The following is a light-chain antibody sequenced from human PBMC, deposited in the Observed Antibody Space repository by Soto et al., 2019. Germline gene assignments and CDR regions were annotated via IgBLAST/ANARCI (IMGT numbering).Light chain of an antibody. CDR3: QQSYKSPPT. V-gene: IGKV1-39*01. Sequence: DIQLTQSPSSLSASVGDRVTITCRASQSISTYLNWYQQKPQKAPKLLIYAASSLQSGVPSRFSGSGSGTDFTLTISSLQPEDFATYYCQQSYKSPPTFGQGTKVDIK. CDR1: QSISTY. J-gene: IGKJ1*01. CDR2: AAS.